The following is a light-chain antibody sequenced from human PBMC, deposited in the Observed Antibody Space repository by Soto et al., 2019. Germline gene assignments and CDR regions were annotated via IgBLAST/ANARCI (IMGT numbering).Light chain of an antibody. CDR2: AAS. CDR1: QSIISY. Sequence: DIQRTQSPSAVCASVGDRVTITCRASQSIISYLNWYQQKPGKAHILLVYAASSLQSGVPSRFTGSGSGTDFTLIISSLQPEDFATSFCQQSYSTPITFGEGTRPELK. V-gene: IGKV1-39*01. CDR3: QQSYSTPIT. J-gene: IGKJ5*01.